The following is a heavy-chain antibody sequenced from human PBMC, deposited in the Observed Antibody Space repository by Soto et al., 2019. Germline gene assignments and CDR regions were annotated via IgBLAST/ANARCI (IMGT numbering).Heavy chain of an antibody. D-gene: IGHD6-19*01. CDR3: HQWLVSPNYYYYGMDV. V-gene: IGHV1-69*01. CDR2: IIPIFGTA. J-gene: IGHJ6*02. Sequence: QVQLVQSGAEVKKPGSSVKVSCKASGGTFSSYAISWVRQAPGQGLEWMGGIIPIFGTANYAQKFQGRVTITADESTSTAYMELSSLRSEDTAVYYCHQWLVSPNYYYYGMDVWGQGTTVTVSS. CDR1: GGTFSSYA.